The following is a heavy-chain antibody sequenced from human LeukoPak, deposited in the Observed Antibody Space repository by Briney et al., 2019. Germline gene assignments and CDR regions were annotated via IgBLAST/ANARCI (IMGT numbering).Heavy chain of an antibody. Sequence: GGSLRLSCAASGFTFSDYYVSWIRQAPGKGLEWVSYISSSGSTIYYADSVKGRFTISRDNAKNSLYLQMNSLRAEDTAVYYCARDLSVAQAIDYWGRGTLVTVSS. CDR3: ARDLSVAQAIDY. CDR2: ISSSGSTI. D-gene: IGHD2-15*01. CDR1: GFTFSDYY. J-gene: IGHJ4*02. V-gene: IGHV3-11*04.